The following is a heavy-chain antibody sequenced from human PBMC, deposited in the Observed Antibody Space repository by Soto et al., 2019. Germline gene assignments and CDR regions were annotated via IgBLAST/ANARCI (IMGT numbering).Heavy chain of an antibody. CDR2: IDPGDSDP. CDR3: ARHGHDYGYNWFDP. Sequence: PGESLKISCKGSGYSFTSYWVGWVRQTPGKGLEWMGIIDPGDSDPRYSPSFQGQVTISSDKSISTAYLQWSSLKASDTAMYYCARHGHDYGYNWFDPWGQGTLVTVS. J-gene: IGHJ5*02. CDR1: GYSFTSYW. D-gene: IGHD4-17*01. V-gene: IGHV5-51*01.